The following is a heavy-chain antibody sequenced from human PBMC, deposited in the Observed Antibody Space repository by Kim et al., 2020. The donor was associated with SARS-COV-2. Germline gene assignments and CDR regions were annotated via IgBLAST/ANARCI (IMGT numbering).Heavy chain of an antibody. J-gene: IGHJ5*02. CDR1: GYTFTSYG. V-gene: IGHV1-18*01. D-gene: IGHD1-1*01. Sequence: ASVKVSCKASGYTFTSYGISWVRQAPGQGLEWMGWISAYNGNTNYAQKLQGRVTMTTDTSTSTAYMELRSLRSDDTAVYYCARDFDWNDDGDWFDPWGQGTLVTVSS. CDR3: ARDFDWNDDGDWFDP. CDR2: ISAYNGNT.